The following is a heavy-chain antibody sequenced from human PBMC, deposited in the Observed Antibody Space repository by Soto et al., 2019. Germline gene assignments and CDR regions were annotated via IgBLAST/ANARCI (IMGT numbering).Heavy chain of an antibody. J-gene: IGHJ6*02. Sequence: SETLSLTCTVSVDSISTYYWSWIRRPAGKGLEWIGRIDASGNTNYNPSLNSRVTMSADTSKKQFSLKLTSVTAADTAVYYCARYSNNWFQTEGMDVWGQGTTVTVSS. CDR2: IDASGNT. V-gene: IGHV4-4*07. CDR3: ARYSNNWFQTEGMDV. CDR1: VDSISTYY. D-gene: IGHD1-20*01.